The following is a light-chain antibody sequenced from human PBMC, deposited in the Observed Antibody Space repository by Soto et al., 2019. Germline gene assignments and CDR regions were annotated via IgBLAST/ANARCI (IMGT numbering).Light chain of an antibody. V-gene: IGLV2-14*01. CDR2: DVT. CDR1: SSDVGGYNS. J-gene: IGLJ1*01. CDR3: SSFTSSMTNV. Sequence: VLTQPASVSGSPGQSITISCTGTSSDVGGYNSVSWYQQHPGKAPKLILYDVTDRPSGVSYRFSGSKSGNTASLTISGLQAADEADYFCSSFTSSMTNVFGSGTKVTVL.